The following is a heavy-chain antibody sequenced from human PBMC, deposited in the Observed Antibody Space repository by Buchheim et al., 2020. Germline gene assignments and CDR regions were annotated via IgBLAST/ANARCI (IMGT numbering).Heavy chain of an antibody. V-gene: IGHV3-48*03. CDR3: ARAIIAASFDY. J-gene: IGHJ4*02. D-gene: IGHD6-25*01. Sequence: EVQLVESGGGLVQPGGSLRLSCAASGFTFSAFELNWVRQAPGKGLEWVSYFGSVVSTIFYADSVRGRFTISRDNAKNSRYLQMNSLRAEDSAIYYCARAIIAASFDYWGQGTL. CDR2: FGSVVSTI. CDR1: GFTFSAFE.